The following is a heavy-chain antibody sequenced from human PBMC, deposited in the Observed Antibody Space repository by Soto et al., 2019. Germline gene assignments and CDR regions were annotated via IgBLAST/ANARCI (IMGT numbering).Heavy chain of an antibody. D-gene: IGHD1-26*01. Sequence: EMQLLESGGGLVQSGGSLRLSCVASGFTFSDYAMRWARQAPGKGLEWVSGISSSGDRTYYADSVKGRFTISRDNSKNTLYLQMNNLRAEDMAVYYCVNIDVGSWGQGTLVSASS. J-gene: IGHJ5*02. V-gene: IGHV3-23*01. CDR2: ISSSGDRT. CDR3: VNIDVGS. CDR1: GFTFSDYA.